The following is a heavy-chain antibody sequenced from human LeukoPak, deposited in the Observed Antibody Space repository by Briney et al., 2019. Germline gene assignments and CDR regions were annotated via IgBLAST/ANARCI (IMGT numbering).Heavy chain of an antibody. J-gene: IGHJ4*02. D-gene: IGHD5-12*01. V-gene: IGHV3-53*01. CDR3: AGQWLRLGPIDY. CDR2: IYSGGST. CDR1: GFTVSSNY. Sequence: GGSLRLSCAASGFTVSSNYMSWVRQAPGKGLEWVSIIYSGGSTFYADSVKGRFTISRDNSKDTLYLQMNSLRVDDTAVYYCAGQWLRLGPIDYWGQGTLVSVSS.